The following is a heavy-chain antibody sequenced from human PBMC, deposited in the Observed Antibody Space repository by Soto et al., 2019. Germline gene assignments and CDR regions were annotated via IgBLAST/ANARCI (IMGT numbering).Heavy chain of an antibody. CDR2: IYPGDSDT. J-gene: IGHJ4*02. Sequence: GESLKISCKDFGYSFSSYWIAWVRQMPGEGLEWMGAIYPGDSDTRYSPSFQGQVTISDDTSISTAYLQWNSLKASDTAMYYCARGRYYDSSLSDYWVQGTLVTVSS. CDR1: GYSFSSYW. CDR3: ARGRYYDSSLSDY. V-gene: IGHV5-51*06. D-gene: IGHD3-22*01.